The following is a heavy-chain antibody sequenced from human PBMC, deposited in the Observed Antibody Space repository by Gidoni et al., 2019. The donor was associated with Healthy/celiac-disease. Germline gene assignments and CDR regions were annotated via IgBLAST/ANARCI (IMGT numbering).Heavy chain of an antibody. D-gene: IGHD6-13*01. CDR3: ARDRGIAPYYFDY. CDR1: GYTFTGYY. J-gene: IGHJ4*02. V-gene: IGHV1-2*04. Sequence: QVQLVQSGAEVKKPGASVKVSCKASGYTFTGYYMHWVRQAPGQGLEWMGWINPNSGGTNYAKKFQGWVTMTRDTSISTAYMELSRLRSDDTAVYYCARDRGIAPYYFDYWGQGTLVTVSS. CDR2: INPNSGGT.